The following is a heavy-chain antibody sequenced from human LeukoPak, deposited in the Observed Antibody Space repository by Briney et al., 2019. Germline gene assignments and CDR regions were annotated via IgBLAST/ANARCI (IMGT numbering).Heavy chain of an antibody. Sequence: ASVKVSCKASGYTFTSYYMRWVRQAPGQGLEWMGIINPSGGSTSYAQKFQGRVTMTRDTSTSTVYMELSSLRSEDTAVYYCARDGTVAGQYFQHWGQGTLVTVSS. CDR2: INPSGGST. J-gene: IGHJ1*01. D-gene: IGHD6-19*01. CDR1: GYTFTSYY. V-gene: IGHV1-46*01. CDR3: ARDGTVAGQYFQH.